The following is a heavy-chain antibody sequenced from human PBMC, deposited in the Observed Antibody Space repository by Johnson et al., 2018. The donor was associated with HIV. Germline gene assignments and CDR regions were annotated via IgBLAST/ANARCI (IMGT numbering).Heavy chain of an antibody. J-gene: IGHJ3*02. CDR2: ISGSGGST. Sequence: EVQLVESGGGVVRPGGSLRLSCAASGFTFDDYGMSWVRQAPGKGLEWVSAISGSGGSTYYADSVKGRFTISRDNSKNTLYLQMNSLRAEDTAVYYCARDPSRSPGAFDIWGQGTMVTVSS. CDR3: ARDPSRSPGAFDI. V-gene: IGHV3-23*04. CDR1: GFTFDDYG.